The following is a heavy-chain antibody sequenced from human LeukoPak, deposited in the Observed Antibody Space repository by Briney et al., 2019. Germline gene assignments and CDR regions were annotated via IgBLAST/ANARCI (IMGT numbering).Heavy chain of an antibody. D-gene: IGHD5-18*01. Sequence: GASVKVSCKVSGYTFAKLSIHWVRQAPGKGLEWMGGFDREDGETIYEQKFQGRVTMIEDTSTNTAHMELSSLRSEDTAVYYCATTRGYSYGYGYWGQGTLVTVS. CDR1: GYTFAKLS. J-gene: IGHJ4*02. CDR2: FDREDGET. V-gene: IGHV1-24*01. CDR3: ATTRGYSYGYGY.